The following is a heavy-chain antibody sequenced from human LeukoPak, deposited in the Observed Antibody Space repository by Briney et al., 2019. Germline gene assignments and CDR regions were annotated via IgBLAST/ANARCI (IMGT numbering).Heavy chain of an antibody. Sequence: SETLSLTCTVSGGSISSHYWSWIRQPPGKGLEWIGYNYYSGSTNYNPSLKSRVTISVDTSKNQFSLKLSSVTAADTAVYYCARGSEATITYYFDYWGQGTLVTVSS. CDR1: GGSISSHY. V-gene: IGHV4-59*11. D-gene: IGHD5-12*01. CDR2: NYYSGST. CDR3: ARGSEATITYYFDY. J-gene: IGHJ4*02.